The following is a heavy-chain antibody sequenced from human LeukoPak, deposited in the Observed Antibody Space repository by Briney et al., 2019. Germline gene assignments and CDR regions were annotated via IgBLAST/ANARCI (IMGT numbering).Heavy chain of an antibody. CDR2: IYYSGST. CDR3: ASSYCGGDCYVFDY. Sequence: PSETLSLTCTVSDGSISSSSYYWGWIRQPPGKGLVWIGSIYYSGSTYYNPSLKSRVTISVDTSKNQFSLKLSSVTAADTAVYYCASSYCGGDCYVFDYWGQGTLVTVSS. V-gene: IGHV4-39*01. CDR1: DGSISSSSYY. J-gene: IGHJ4*02. D-gene: IGHD2-21*02.